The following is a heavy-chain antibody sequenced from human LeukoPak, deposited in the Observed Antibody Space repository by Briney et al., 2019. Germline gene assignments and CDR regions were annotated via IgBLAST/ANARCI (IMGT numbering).Heavy chain of an antibody. Sequence: GGSLRLSCAASGFTFSGLGMHWVRQAPGKGLQWVAFISHDGSDKYYVDSVKGRFTISRDNSKSTLSLQMKSLRVEDTAVYYCVKGWLCEYWSQGTPVTVSS. D-gene: IGHD5-12*01. J-gene: IGHJ4*02. CDR3: VKGWLCEY. V-gene: IGHV3-30*02. CDR1: GFTFSGLG. CDR2: ISHDGSDK.